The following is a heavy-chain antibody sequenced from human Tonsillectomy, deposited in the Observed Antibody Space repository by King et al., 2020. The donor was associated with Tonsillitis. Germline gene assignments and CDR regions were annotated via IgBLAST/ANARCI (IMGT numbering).Heavy chain of an antibody. CDR1: GYSFTSYW. D-gene: IGHD6-19*01. Sequence: VQLVESGAEVKKPGESLRISCKGSGYSFTSYWISWVRQMPGKGLEWMGRIDPSDSYTNYSPSFQGHVTISADKSISTAYLQWSSLKASDTAMYYCARRMVSGWSYYYYGMDVWGQGTTVTVSS. J-gene: IGHJ6*02. CDR3: ARRMVSGWSYYYYGMDV. CDR2: IDPSDSYT. V-gene: IGHV5-10-1*03.